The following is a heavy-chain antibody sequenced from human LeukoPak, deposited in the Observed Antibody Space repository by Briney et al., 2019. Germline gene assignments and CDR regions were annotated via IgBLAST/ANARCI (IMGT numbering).Heavy chain of an antibody. J-gene: IGHJ6*02. CDR1: GGSMSNYY. CDR2: LRTTGST. D-gene: IGHD6-19*01. CDR3: ARYTPGLAVAGTGPEKRCGMDV. Sequence: SETLSLTCTVSGGSMSNYYWGWIRQPAEKGLEWIERLRTTGSTNYNPSLKSRVTMSLDTSKKQFSLKLTSVTAADTAVYYCARYTPGLAVAGTGPEKRCGMDVWGQGTTVTVSS. V-gene: IGHV4-4*07.